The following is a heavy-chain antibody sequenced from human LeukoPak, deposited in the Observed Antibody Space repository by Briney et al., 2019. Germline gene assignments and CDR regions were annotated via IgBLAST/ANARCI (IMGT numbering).Heavy chain of an antibody. J-gene: IGHJ4*02. CDR1: GYTFTSYD. Sequence: ASVKVSCKASGYTFTSYDINWVRQATGQGLEWMGWMNPNSGTTGYAQKFQGRVTITRNTSISTAYMELSSLKASDTAMYYCARPRGSSGWYGLDYWGQGTLVTVSS. CDR2: MNPNSGTT. CDR3: ARPRGSSGWYGLDY. D-gene: IGHD6-19*01. V-gene: IGHV1-8*03.